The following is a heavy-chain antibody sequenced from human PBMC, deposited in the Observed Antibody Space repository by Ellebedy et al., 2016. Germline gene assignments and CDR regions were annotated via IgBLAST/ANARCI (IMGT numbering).Heavy chain of an antibody. CDR3: TTVYRYNYDSV. D-gene: IGHD5-18*01. Sequence: LSLTCAASGFTFSNAWMNWVRQAPGKGLEWVGRIKSKTDGGSADYAAPVKGRFTISRADSKNTLYLEMTSLKTEDTAVYFCTTVYRYNYDSVWGQGTLVTVSS. J-gene: IGHJ4*02. V-gene: IGHV3-15*01. CDR1: GFTFSNAW. CDR2: IKSKTDGGSA.